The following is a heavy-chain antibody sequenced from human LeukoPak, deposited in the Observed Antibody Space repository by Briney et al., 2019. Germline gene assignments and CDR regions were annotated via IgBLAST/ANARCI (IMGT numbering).Heavy chain of an antibody. CDR1: GGSISSYY. CDR2: IYYSGST. CDR3: ARVLGTAKASWSFDY. V-gene: IGHV4-59*12. D-gene: IGHD6-13*01. Sequence: PSETLSLTCTVSGGSISSYYWSWIRQPPGKGLEWIGYIYYSGSTYYNPSLKSRVTISVDTSKNQFSLKLGSVTAADTAVYYCARVLGTAKASWSFDYWGQGTLVTVSS. J-gene: IGHJ4*02.